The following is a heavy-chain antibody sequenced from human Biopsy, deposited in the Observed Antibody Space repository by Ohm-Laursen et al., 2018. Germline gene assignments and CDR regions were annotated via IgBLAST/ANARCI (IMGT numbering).Heavy chain of an antibody. CDR2: INHSGRT. V-gene: IGHV4-34*09. J-gene: IGHJ4*02. CDR3: ARHSAGKSGYDGDYFDY. D-gene: IGHD6-25*01. Sequence: SEILSLTCAVYGESFNGYYWSWIRQTPGKGLEWIGEINHSGRTYYNPSLKSRVSISVDTSKNQFSLKLNSVTVADTAVYYCARHSAGKSGYDGDYFDYWGQGTLVTVSS. CDR1: GESFNGYY.